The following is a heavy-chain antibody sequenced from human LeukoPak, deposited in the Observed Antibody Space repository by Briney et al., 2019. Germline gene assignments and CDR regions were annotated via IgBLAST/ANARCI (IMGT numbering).Heavy chain of an antibody. Sequence: SETLSLTCTVPGGSISSYYWSWIRQPPGKGLEWIGYIYYSGSTNYNPSLKSRVTISVDTSKNQFSLKLSSVTAADTAVYYCAKYFRGAARKNENWFDPWGQGTLVTVSS. CDR1: GGSISSYY. D-gene: IGHD3-10*02. CDR3: AKYFRGAARKNENWFDP. V-gene: IGHV4-59*08. J-gene: IGHJ5*02. CDR2: IYYSGST.